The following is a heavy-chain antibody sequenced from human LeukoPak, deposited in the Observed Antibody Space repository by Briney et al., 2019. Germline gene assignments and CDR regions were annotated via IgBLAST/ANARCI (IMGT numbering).Heavy chain of an antibody. CDR1: GGSFSGYY. J-gene: IGHJ5*02. CDR2: INHSGST. V-gene: IGHV4-34*01. Sequence: SETLSLTCAVYGGSFSGYYWSWIRQPPGKGLEWIGEINHSGSTNYNPSLKSRVTISVDTSKNQFSLKLSSVTAADTAVYYCAREKQGYRSGGSCYSGWFDPWGQGTLVTVSS. D-gene: IGHD2-15*01. CDR3: AREKQGYRSGGSCYSGWFDP.